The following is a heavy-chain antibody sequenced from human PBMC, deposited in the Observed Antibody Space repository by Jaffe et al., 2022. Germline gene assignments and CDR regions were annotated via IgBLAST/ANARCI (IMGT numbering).Heavy chain of an antibody. CDR2: IKNDGTYT. CDR1: GFTFSDYW. V-gene: IGHV3-74*01. CDR3: VRDYRRKLDY. Sequence: EVQLVESGGGLVQPGGSLRLSCAVSGFTFSDYWMHWVRQAPGKGLVWISYIKNDGTYTNYADPVKGRFTISRDNAKNILYLQMNSLRAEDTAVYYCVRDYRRKLDYWGQGTLITVSS. J-gene: IGHJ4*02. D-gene: IGHD1-26*01.